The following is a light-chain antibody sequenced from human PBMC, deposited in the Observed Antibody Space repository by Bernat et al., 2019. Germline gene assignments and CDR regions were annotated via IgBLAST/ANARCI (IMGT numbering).Light chain of an antibody. CDR3: HQYDRHPLA. Sequence: DIQMTQSPSSLSASVGDRVTITCRATQTISKYLAWVQQKPGKDPKSLFYGASTLFSGDPSRFSGSGSETDVTLTISSLQPEDSATYYCHQYDRHPLAFGGGTKVEVK. CDR1: QTISKY. CDR2: GAS. V-gene: IGKV1-16*01. J-gene: IGKJ4*01.